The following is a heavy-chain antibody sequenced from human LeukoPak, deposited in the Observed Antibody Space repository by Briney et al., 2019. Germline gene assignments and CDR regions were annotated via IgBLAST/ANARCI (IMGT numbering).Heavy chain of an antibody. CDR1: GFTVSSNY. Sequence: PGGSLRLSCAASGFTVSSNYMSWVRQAPGKGLEWVSVIYSGGSTYYADSVKGRFTISRDNSKNTLYLQMNSLRAEDTAVYYCARVYRLYDSSGYYTSSRAFDIWGQGTMVTASS. V-gene: IGHV3-53*01. D-gene: IGHD3-22*01. CDR3: ARVYRLYDSSGYYTSSRAFDI. J-gene: IGHJ3*02. CDR2: IYSGGST.